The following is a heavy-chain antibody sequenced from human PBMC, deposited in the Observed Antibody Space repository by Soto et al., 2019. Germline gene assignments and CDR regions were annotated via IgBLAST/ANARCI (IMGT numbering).Heavy chain of an antibody. D-gene: IGHD6-6*01. CDR2: IYYSGST. CDR3: ARGSIAALY. V-gene: IGHV4-61*01. Sequence: LSLTCTVSGGSVISGSYYWSWIRQPPGKGLEWIGYIYYSGSTNYNPSLKSRVTISVDTSKNQFSLKLSSVTAADTAVYYCARGSIAALYWGQGTLVTVSS. CDR1: GGSVISGSYY. J-gene: IGHJ4*02.